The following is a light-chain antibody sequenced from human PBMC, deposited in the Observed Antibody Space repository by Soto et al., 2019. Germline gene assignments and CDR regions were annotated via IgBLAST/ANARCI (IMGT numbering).Light chain of an antibody. J-gene: IGLJ1*01. CDR3: SSYSTSHFYF. CDR1: TSDIGFYDY. Sequence: QSVLSHPASVSWSPGHSLTISCTGTTSDIGFYDYVSWYQQYPGKAPKLLIYGVTIRPSGISNRFSGSKSGSTASLTISGLRDEEEADYYCSSYSTSHFYFFGSGTKVTV. V-gene: IGLV2-14*01. CDR2: GVT.